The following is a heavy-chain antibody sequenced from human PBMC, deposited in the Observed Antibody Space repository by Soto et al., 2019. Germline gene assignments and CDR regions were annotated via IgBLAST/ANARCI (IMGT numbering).Heavy chain of an antibody. J-gene: IGHJ4*02. CDR2: ISAGADGA. CDR3: ARDLWWYLH. V-gene: IGHV3-23*01. CDR1: GFSFSSHA. D-gene: IGHD2-15*01. Sequence: EVQLLESGGGLVQPGGALRLSCAASGFSFSSHAMSWVRQAPGKGLAWVSRISAGADGAYYADSVKGRLTISRANSNNTLYLQMNSVRAEDTSVYFCARDLWWYLHWGQGTLVTVSS.